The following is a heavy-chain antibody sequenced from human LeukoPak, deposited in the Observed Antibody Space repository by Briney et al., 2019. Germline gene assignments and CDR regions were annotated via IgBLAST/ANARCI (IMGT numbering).Heavy chain of an antibody. CDR1: GYTFTSYY. V-gene: IGHV1-46*01. CDR2: INPSGGST. CDR3: ARARGVVTAIQDWFDP. Sequence: ASVKVSCKASGYTFTSYYMHWVRQAPGQGLEWMGIINPSGGSTSYAQKFQGRVTMTRDTSTSTVYMELSSLRSEDTAVYYCARARGVVTAIQDWFDPWGQGTLVTVSS. J-gene: IGHJ5*02. D-gene: IGHD2-21*02.